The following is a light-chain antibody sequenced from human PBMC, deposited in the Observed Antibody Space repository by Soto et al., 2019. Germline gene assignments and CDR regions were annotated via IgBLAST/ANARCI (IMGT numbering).Light chain of an antibody. J-gene: IGLJ2*01. CDR3: SSYAGGNNLV. CDR1: SSDVGGYNF. Sequence: QSAVTQPPSASGSPGQSVTISCTGTSSDVGGYNFVSWYQQHPGKAPKLMIYEVSKRPSGVPDRFSGSKSGSTASLTVSGLHAEDDADYYCSSYAGGNNLVFGGGTKLTVL. V-gene: IGLV2-8*01. CDR2: EVS.